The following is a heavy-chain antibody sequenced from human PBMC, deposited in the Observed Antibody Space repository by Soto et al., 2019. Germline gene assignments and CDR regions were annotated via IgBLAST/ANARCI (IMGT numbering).Heavy chain of an antibody. CDR1: GASISSGGYS. V-gene: IGHV4-30-2*01. J-gene: IGHJ5*02. CDR3: ARGEVWFDP. CDR2: IYHSGST. Sequence: TLCLTCSVSGASISSGGYSWSWIRQPPGKGLEWIGYIYHSGSTYYNPSLKSRVTISVDRSKNQFSLKLSSVTAADTAVYYCARGEVWFDPWGQGTLVTVSS.